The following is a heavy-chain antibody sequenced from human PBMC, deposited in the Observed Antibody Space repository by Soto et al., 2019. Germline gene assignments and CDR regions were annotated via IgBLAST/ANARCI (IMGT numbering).Heavy chain of an antibody. CDR2: ISAYNGNT. Sequence: QVQLVQSGVEVKKPGASVMFSCRPPVYPFASYPISWIRRAPGQGLERMGWISAYNGNTNYAQKLQGRVTMTTDTSTSTAYMELRSLRSDDTAVYYCARDPPPPDYWGQGTLVTVSS. J-gene: IGHJ4*02. V-gene: IGHV1-18*01. CDR3: ARDPPPPDY. CDR1: VYPFASYP.